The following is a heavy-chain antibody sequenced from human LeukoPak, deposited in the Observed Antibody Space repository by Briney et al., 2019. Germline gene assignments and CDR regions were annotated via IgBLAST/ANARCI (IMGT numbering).Heavy chain of an antibody. CDR1: GGSISSYY. J-gene: IGHJ4*02. V-gene: IGHV4-59*01. CDR3: AREFSSLHY. Sequence: SETLSLTCTVSGGSISSYYWSWIRQSPGKGLEWIGYIFYSGSTNYNPSLKSRVTMSVDTSKNQFSLKLSSVTAADTAVYYCAREFSSLHYWGQGALVTVSS. CDR2: IFYSGST.